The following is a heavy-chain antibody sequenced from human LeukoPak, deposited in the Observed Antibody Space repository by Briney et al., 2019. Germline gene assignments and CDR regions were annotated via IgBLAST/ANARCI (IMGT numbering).Heavy chain of an antibody. CDR3: ARSVRGYSYGYRNWFDP. D-gene: IGHD5-18*01. CDR2: INHSGST. Sequence: SETLSLTCAVYGGSFSGYYWSWIRQPPGKGLEWIGEINHSGSTNYNPSRKRRVTISVDTSKNQFSLKLSSVTAADTAVYYCARSVRGYSYGYRNWFDPWGQGTLVTVSS. CDR1: GGSFSGYY. J-gene: IGHJ5*02. V-gene: IGHV4-34*01.